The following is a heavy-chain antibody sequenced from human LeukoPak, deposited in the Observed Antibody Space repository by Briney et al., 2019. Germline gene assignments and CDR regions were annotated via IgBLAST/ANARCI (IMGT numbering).Heavy chain of an antibody. Sequence: SETLSLTCTVSGGSISSYYWSWIRQPAGKGLEWIGRIYTSGSTNYNPSLKSRVTMSVDTSKNQFSLKLSPVTAADTAVYYCARDWVGSGSYYNGVDYWGQGTLVTVSS. J-gene: IGHJ4*02. CDR3: ARDWVGSGSYYNGVDY. D-gene: IGHD3-10*01. CDR1: GGSISSYY. V-gene: IGHV4-4*07. CDR2: IYTSGST.